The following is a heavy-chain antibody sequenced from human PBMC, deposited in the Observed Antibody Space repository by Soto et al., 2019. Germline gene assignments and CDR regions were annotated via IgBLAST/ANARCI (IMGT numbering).Heavy chain of an antibody. V-gene: IGHV3-30-3*01. Sequence: PGGSLRLSCAASGFTFSSFVMHWVRQAPGKGLEWVALISYDGGSLYYADSVKGRFTISRDNSKNTLFLQMNSLKIEDTAVYYCARDRPGITLFDPLDVWGQGTMVTVSS. CDR2: ISYDGGSL. D-gene: IGHD2-21*01. CDR3: ARDRPGITLFDPLDV. J-gene: IGHJ3*01. CDR1: GFTFSSFV.